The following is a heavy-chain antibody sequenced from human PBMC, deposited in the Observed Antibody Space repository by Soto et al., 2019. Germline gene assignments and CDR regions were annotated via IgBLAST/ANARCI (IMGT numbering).Heavy chain of an antibody. Sequence: QVQLVESGGGVVQPGRSLRLSCAASGFTFSSYAMQWVRQAPGKGLEWVAVISYDGSNKYYADSVKGRFTISRDNSKNTLYLQMNSLRAEDTAVYYCARDQGGADVWGQGTTVTVSS. J-gene: IGHJ6*02. CDR3: ARDQGGADV. V-gene: IGHV3-30-3*01. CDR1: GFTFSSYA. CDR2: ISYDGSNK. D-gene: IGHD1-26*01.